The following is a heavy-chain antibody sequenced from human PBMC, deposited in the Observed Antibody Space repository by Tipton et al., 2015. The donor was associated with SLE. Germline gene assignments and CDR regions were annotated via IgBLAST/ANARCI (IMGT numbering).Heavy chain of an antibody. J-gene: IGHJ6*03. CDR3: ASFPYGYYMDV. V-gene: IGHV4-34*01. CDR2: INHSGST. CDR1: GGSFSGYY. D-gene: IGHD2-8*01. Sequence: TLSLTCAVYGGSFSGYYWSWIRQPPGKGLEWIGEINHSGSTNYNPSLKSRVTISVDTSKNQFSLKLSSVTAADTAVYYRASFPYGYYMDVWGKGTTVTVSS.